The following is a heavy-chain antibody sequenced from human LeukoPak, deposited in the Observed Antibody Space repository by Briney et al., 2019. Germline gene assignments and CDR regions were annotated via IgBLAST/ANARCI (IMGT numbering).Heavy chain of an antibody. D-gene: IGHD6-13*01. CDR3: ARPKAAAGPFDAFDI. J-gene: IGHJ3*02. V-gene: IGHV3-20*04. CDR2: INWNGGST. CDR1: GFTFDDYG. Sequence: GGSPRLSCAASGFTFDDYGMSWVRQAPGKGLEWVSGINWNGGSTGYADSVKGRFTISRDNAKNSLYLQMNSLRAEDTALYYCARPKAAAGPFDAFDIWGQGTMVTVSS.